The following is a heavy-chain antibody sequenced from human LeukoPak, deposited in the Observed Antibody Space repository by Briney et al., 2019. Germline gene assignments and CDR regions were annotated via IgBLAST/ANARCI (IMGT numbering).Heavy chain of an antibody. Sequence: PGGSLRLSCAASGFTFSSYSMNWVRQAPGKGLEWVSYISSSSSTIYYADSVKGRFTISRDNAKNSLYLQMNSLRAEDTAVYYCARTGGATPYRAFDIWGQGTMVTVSS. J-gene: IGHJ3*02. D-gene: IGHD2-15*01. CDR2: ISSSSSTI. CDR3: ARTGGATPYRAFDI. V-gene: IGHV3-48*01. CDR1: GFTFSSYS.